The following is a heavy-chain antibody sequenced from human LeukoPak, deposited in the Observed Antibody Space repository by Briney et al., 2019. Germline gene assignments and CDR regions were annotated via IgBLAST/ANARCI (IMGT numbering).Heavy chain of an antibody. V-gene: IGHV3-30-3*01. D-gene: IGHD2-2*01. CDR3: ARDPGGDLPVVVPAGWFDP. CDR1: GFTFSGYA. Sequence: PGGSLRLSCAASGFTFSGYAMHWVRQAPGKGLEWVAVTSYDGSNKYYADSVKGRFTISRDNSKNTLHLQMNSLRAEDTAVYYCARDPGGDLPVVVPAGWFDPWGQGTLVTVSS. J-gene: IGHJ5*02. CDR2: TSYDGSNK.